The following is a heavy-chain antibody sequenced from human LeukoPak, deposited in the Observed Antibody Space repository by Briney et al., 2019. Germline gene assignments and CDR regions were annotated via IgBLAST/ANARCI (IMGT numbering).Heavy chain of an antibody. D-gene: IGHD6-13*01. CDR3: ARDQAGTGRDY. CDR2: ISSSANSI. Sequence: PGGSLRLSCAASGFTFDDYGMSWVRQAPGKGLEWVSYISSSANSIQYAESVKGRFTISRDNAKNSLFLQMNSLRAEDTAVYYCARDQAGTGRDYWGQGTLVTVSS. V-gene: IGHV3-48*01. CDR1: GFTFDDYG. J-gene: IGHJ4*02.